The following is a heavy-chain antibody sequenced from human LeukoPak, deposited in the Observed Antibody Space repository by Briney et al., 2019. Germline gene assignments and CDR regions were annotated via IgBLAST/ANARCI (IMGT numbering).Heavy chain of an antibody. CDR3: ARGVVVAANYYYYYMDV. CDR2: ITQSGST. J-gene: IGHJ6*03. D-gene: IGHD2-15*01. CDR1: GGSFSDYY. V-gene: IGHV4-34*01. Sequence: NSSETLSLTCAVYGGSFSDYYWSWIRQPPGKGLEWIGEITQSGSTNYNPSLSSRFTISVDTSKNQFSLYLSSVTAADTAVYYCARGVVVAANYYYYYMDVWGKGTTVTVSS.